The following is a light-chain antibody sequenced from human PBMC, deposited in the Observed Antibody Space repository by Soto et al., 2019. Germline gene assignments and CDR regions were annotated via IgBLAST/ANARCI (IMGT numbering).Light chain of an antibody. J-gene: IGKJ3*01. V-gene: IGKV3-11*01. Sequence: EVVLTQSPATLSFSPGERATLSCRASQSISNYLAWYQQKPGQAPRLLIYDASKRATGIPARFSGSGSGTDFTLTISSLEPEDFAVYYCQLRNAWPPLFTFGPGTKVEI. CDR3: QLRNAWPPLFT. CDR2: DAS. CDR1: QSISNY.